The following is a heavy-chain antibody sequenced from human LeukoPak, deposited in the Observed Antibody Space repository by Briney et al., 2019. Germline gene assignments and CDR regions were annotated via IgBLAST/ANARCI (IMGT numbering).Heavy chain of an antibody. Sequence: PSETLSLTCTVSGGSISSYYWSWIRQPAGKGLEWIGRIYTSGSTNYNPSLKSRVTMSVDTSKNQFSLKLSSVTAADTAVYYCARDPSIAARNYYYYYCMDVWGQGTTVTVSS. D-gene: IGHD6-6*01. J-gene: IGHJ6*02. CDR2: IYTSGST. CDR1: GGSISSYY. CDR3: ARDPSIAARNYYYYYCMDV. V-gene: IGHV4-4*07.